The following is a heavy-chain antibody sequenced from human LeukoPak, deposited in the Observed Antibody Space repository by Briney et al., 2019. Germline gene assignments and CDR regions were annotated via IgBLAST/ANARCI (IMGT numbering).Heavy chain of an antibody. CDR3: ARARPSNLFDY. Sequence: GGSLRLSCAASGFTFSSYAMHWVRQAPGEGLEWVAVISYDGSNKYYADSVKGRFTISRDNSKNTLYLQMNSLRAEDTAVYYCARARPSNLFDYWGQGTLVTVSS. CDR1: GFTFSSYA. V-gene: IGHV3-30*04. J-gene: IGHJ4*02. CDR2: ISYDGSNK.